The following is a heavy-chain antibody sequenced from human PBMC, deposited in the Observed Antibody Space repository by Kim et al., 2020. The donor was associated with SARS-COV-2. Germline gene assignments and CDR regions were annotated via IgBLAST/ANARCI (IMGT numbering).Heavy chain of an antibody. J-gene: IGHJ4*02. Sequence: SETLSLTCAVYGGSFSGYYWSWIRQPPGKGLEWIGEINHSGSTNYNPSLKSRVTISVDTSKNQFSLKLSSVTAADTAVYYCARGPGYDILTTIDYWGQGTLVTVSS. V-gene: IGHV4-34*01. CDR3: ARGPGYDILTTIDY. CDR1: GGSFSGYY. D-gene: IGHD3-9*01. CDR2: INHSGST.